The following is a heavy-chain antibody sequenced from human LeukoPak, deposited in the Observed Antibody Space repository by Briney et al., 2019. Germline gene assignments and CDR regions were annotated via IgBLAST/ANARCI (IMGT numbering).Heavy chain of an antibody. V-gene: IGHV4-38-2*02. J-gene: IGHJ4*02. CDR3: ARVTAIGLQWLGDHDY. CDR1: GHFISSGWY. Sequence: SETLSLTCTVSGHFISSGWYWGWIRQPPGKGLEWIGSIYRTGSTYYSPSLRSRVTISVDTSKNQFSLKLSSVTAADTAVYYCARVTAIGLQWLGDHDYWGQGTLVTVSS. D-gene: IGHD6-19*01. CDR2: IYRTGST.